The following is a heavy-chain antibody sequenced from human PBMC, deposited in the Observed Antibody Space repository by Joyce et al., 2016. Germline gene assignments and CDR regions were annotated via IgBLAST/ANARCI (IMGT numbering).Heavy chain of an antibody. CDR1: GYNFTSYW. Sequence: EVHLVQSGAEVKKPGESLKISCKGSGYNFTSYWIGWVRQMPGKGLECMGIIYRSDSDTRYSPSVRGQVTISADKSLTTAHLQWSSLKASDTAMYFCARLVRWEPVGRYFDSWGQGTLVTVSS. J-gene: IGHJ4*02. CDR3: ARLVRWEPVGRYFDS. CDR2: IYRSDSDT. V-gene: IGHV5-51*01. D-gene: IGHD1-26*01.